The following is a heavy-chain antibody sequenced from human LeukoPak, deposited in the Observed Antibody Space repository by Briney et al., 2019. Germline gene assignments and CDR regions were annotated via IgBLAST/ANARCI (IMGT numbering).Heavy chain of an antibody. D-gene: IGHD2-2*03. V-gene: IGHV4-39*07. CDR2: IYYSGST. J-gene: IGHJ4*02. CDR3: ARETLAIVVVPAAIDY. CDR1: GGSISSSSYY. Sequence: SETLSLTCTVSGGSISSSSYYWGWIRQPPGKGLEWFGSIYYSGSTYYNPSLKSRVTISVDTSKNQFSLKLSSVTAADTAVYYCARETLAIVVVPAAIDYWGQGTLVTVSS.